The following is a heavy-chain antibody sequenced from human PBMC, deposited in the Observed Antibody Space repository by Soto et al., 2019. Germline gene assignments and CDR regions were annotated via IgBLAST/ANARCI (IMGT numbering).Heavy chain of an antibody. V-gene: IGHV1-69*01. D-gene: IGHD6-13*01. Sequence: QVQLVQSGAEVKKPGSSVKVSCKASGGTLNKHAITWVRRAPGQGLEWLGGIIPMFGIPNYPQKLQGRVTITADDSTNTSHMELHSLTSDDTAVYYGARGGTSGWLKGAYDVWGQGTMVTVSS. CDR2: IIPMFGIP. J-gene: IGHJ3*01. CDR1: GGTLNKHA. CDR3: ARGGTSGWLKGAYDV.